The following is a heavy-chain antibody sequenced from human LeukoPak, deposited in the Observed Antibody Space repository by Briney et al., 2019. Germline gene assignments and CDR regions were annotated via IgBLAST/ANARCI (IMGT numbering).Heavy chain of an antibody. CDR1: GFLFSHYV. CDR3: AKEVSDYDILTGYSAYNWLDP. V-gene: IGHV3-23*01. Sequence: GGSLRLSCAAPGFLFSHYVMTWVRQAPGKGLEWVSAISGSGGLTYYADSVKGRFTISRDNPEKTLFLQLNGLRAEDTAVYYCAKEVSDYDILTGYSAYNWLDPWGQGTLVTVSS. CDR2: ISGSGGLT. J-gene: IGHJ5*02. D-gene: IGHD3-9*01.